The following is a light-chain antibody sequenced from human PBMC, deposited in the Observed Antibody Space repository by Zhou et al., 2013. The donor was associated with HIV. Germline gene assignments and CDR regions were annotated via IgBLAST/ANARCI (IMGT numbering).Light chain of an antibody. V-gene: IGKV3-20*01. CDR2: SAS. CDR1: QSVSSTF. CDR3: QQYDSSPIT. Sequence: ETVLTQSPGTLSLLPGERATLSCRASQSVSSTFLAWYQLKPGQAPRLIIYSASRRATGIPDRFSGSGSGADFTLTISRLEPEDFAVYYCQQYDSSPITFGQGHDWEIK. J-gene: IGKJ5*01.